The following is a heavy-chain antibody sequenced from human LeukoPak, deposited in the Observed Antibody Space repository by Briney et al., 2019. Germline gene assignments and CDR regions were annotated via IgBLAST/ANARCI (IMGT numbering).Heavy chain of an antibody. CDR2: VSGSRGTT. CDR3: AKKYNNNWRFFDI. J-gene: IGHJ3*02. CDR1: GFTFSSYA. D-gene: IGHD1-1*01. V-gene: IGHV3-23*01. Sequence: PGGSLRLSCAASGFTFSSYATSWVRQAPGKGLEWVSAVSGSRGTTYYADSVKGRFTISRDNSKNTLYLQMNSLRAEDTAIYYCAKKYNNNWRFFDIWGQGTMVTVSS.